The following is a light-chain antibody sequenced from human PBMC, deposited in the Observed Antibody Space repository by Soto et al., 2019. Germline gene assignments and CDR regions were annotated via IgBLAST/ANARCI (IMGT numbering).Light chain of an antibody. CDR2: AAS. Sequence: DIQVTQSPSFLSPSIGESVNITCRASQVISTSLAWYQVKPGKAPKLLIYAASTLESGVPSRFSATVSGTEFSLTITSLQPEDFATYYCQQLFDSPITFGQGTKLDIK. V-gene: IGKV1-9*01. J-gene: IGKJ5*01. CDR3: QQLFDSPIT. CDR1: QVISTS.